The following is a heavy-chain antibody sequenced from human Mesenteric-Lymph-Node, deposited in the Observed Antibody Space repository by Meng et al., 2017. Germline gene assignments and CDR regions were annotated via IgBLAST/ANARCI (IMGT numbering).Heavy chain of an antibody. CDR2: ISYDGSNK. CDR3: ARDGLYYYDSSGYSQNWFDP. V-gene: IGHV3-30*01. CDR1: GFTFSSYA. Sequence: GGSLRLSCAASGFTFSSYAMHWVRQAPGKGLEWVAVISYDGSNKYYADSVKGRFTISRDNSKNTLYLQMNSLRAEDTAVYYCARDGLYYYDSSGYSQNWFDPWGQGTLVTVSS. J-gene: IGHJ5*02. D-gene: IGHD3-22*01.